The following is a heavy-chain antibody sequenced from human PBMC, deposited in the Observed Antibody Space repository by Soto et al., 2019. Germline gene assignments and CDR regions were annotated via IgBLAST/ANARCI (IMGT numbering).Heavy chain of an antibody. Sequence: SEALFITCTDSGASIRSSSWSWIRKSAGKGLEWIGRIYATGTTDYNPSLKRRGMMSVDTSKKQFSLKLRSVTAADTAVYYCVRYGTTTLLYWFGPW. CDR3: VRYGTTTLLYWFGP. CDR2: IYATGTT. J-gene: IGHJ5*02. V-gene: IGHV4-4*07. D-gene: IGHD1-1*01. CDR1: GASIRSSS.